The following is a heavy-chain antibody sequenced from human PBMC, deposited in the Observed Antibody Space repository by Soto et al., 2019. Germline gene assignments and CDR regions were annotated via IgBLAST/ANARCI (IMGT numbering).Heavy chain of an antibody. D-gene: IGHD3-10*01. CDR2: IDVGSANA. CDR3: ARIRLLWFAEPAY. V-gene: IGHV1-58*01. J-gene: IGHJ4*02. Sequence: SVKVSCKTSGFTFSSSAVHWVRQARGHRLQWIGWIDVGSANANYAQMLQERVTISRDMSTSTAYMELSSLRPKDTAVYFCARIRLLWFAEPAYWGQGTVVTVSS. CDR1: GFTFSSSA.